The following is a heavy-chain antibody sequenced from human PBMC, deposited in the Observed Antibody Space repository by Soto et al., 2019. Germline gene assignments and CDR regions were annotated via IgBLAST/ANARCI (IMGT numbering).Heavy chain of an antibody. CDR3: ARDSLGIGYCSSTSCYNGANYYYYGMDV. CDR2: ISAYNGNT. V-gene: IGHV1-18*04. CDR1: GYTFTSYG. J-gene: IGHJ6*02. D-gene: IGHD2-2*02. Sequence: ASVKVSCKASGYTFTSYGISWVRQAPGQGLEWMGWISAYNGNTNYAQKLQGRVTMTTDTSTSTAYMELRSLRSDDTAVYYCARDSLGIGYCSSTSCYNGANYYYYGMDVWGQGTTVTVSS.